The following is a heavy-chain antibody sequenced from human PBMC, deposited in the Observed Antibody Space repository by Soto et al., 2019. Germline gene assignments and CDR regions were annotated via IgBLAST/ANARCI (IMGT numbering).Heavy chain of an antibody. V-gene: IGHV3-11*06. J-gene: IGHJ5*02. CDR3: VRGGGRGLFDP. Sequence: LRLSCAGSGFTFGDSYMSWIRQAPGKGLEWLSYISPGSRYPAYADSVKGRFTISRDNAKRSLYLQMMSLTAEDTAIYYCVRGGGRGLFDPWGQGTMVTVSS. D-gene: IGHD2-15*01. CDR2: ISPGSRYP. CDR1: GFTFGDSY.